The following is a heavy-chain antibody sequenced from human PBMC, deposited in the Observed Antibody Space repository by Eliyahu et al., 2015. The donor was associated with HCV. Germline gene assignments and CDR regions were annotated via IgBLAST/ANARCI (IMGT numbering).Heavy chain of an antibody. CDR3: ARELRFLEPGVFDY. CDR1: GGSISSGSYY. V-gene: IGHV4-61*02. J-gene: IGHJ4*02. CDR2: IYTSGST. Sequence: QVQLQESGPGLVKPSQTLSLTCTASGGSISSGSYYWSWIRQPAGKGLEWIGRIYTSGSTNYIPSLKSRVTISVDTSKNQFSLKLSSVTAADTAVYYCARELRFLEPGVFDYWIQGTLVTVSS. D-gene: IGHD3-3*01.